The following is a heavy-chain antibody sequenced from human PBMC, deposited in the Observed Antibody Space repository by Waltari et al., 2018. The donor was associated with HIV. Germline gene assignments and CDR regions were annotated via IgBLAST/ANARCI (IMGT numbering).Heavy chain of an antibody. CDR3: AKDIVGATNY. J-gene: IGHJ4*02. D-gene: IGHD1-26*01. CDR1: GFTFSSYA. V-gene: IGHV3-23*04. CDR2: ISGSGSST. Sequence: EVPLVESGGGLVQPGGSLRLSCAAPGFTFSSYAMSWVRQAPGKGLEWVSAISGSGSSTFYADSMKGRFTISRDNSKNTLYLQMNSLRAEDTAVFYCAKDIVGATNYWGQGTLVTVSS.